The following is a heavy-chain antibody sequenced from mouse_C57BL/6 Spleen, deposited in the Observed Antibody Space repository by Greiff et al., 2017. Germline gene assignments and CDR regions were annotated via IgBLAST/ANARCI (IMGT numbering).Heavy chain of an antibody. CDR2: IDPSDSYT. V-gene: IGHV1-50*01. J-gene: IGHJ2*01. Sequence: QVHVKQPGAELVKPGASVKLSCKASGYTFTSYWMQWVKQRPGQGLEWIGEIDPSDSYTNYNQKFKGKATLTVDTSSSTAYMQLSSLTSEDSAVYYCARWGYDYPYYFDYWGQGTTLTVSS. CDR3: ARWGYDYPYYFDY. CDR1: GYTFTSYW. D-gene: IGHD2-4*01.